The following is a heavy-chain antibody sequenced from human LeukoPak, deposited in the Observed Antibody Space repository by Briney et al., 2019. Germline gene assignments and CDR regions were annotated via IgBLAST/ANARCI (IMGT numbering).Heavy chain of an antibody. V-gene: IGHV3-30*02. CDR3: AREGVVIAIVYLDV. J-gene: IGHJ6*03. D-gene: IGHD2-21*01. CDR1: GFTFSSYG. CDR2: IRYDGSNK. Sequence: GGSLTLSCAASGFTFSSYGMHWVRQPPGKGLDWVAFIRYDGSNKYYADSVKGRFTISRGNSKNTLYLQMNSLRAEDTAVYYCAREGVVIAIVYLDVWGKGTTVTVSS.